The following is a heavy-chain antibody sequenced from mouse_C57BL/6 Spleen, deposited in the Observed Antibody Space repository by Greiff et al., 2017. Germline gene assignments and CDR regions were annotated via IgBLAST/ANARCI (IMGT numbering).Heavy chain of an antibody. CDR2: IWWNDDK. Sequence: QVTLKESGPGILQPSQTLSLTCSFSGFSLSTSNMGIGWIRQPSGKGLEWLAHIWWNDDKYYHPSLKSRLTISKDTSNKQVFLKITSMDTADPATYYCTLVYGCSLYWYFDVWGTGTTVTVSS. CDR3: TLVYGCSLYWYFDV. CDR1: GFSLSTSNMG. J-gene: IGHJ1*03. V-gene: IGHV8-5*01. D-gene: IGHD1-1*01.